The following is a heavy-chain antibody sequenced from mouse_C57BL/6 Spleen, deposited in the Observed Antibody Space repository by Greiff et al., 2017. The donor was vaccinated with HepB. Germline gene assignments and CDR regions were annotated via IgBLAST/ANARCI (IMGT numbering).Heavy chain of an antibody. D-gene: IGHD3-2*02. Sequence: QVQLQQSGAELVKPGASVKISCKASGYAFSSYWMNWVKQRPGKGLEWIGQIYPGDGDTNYNGKFKGKATLTADKSSSTAYMQLSSLTSEDSAVYFCAREDSSGSPWFAYWGQGTLVTVSA. CDR2: IYPGDGDT. CDR1: GYAFSSYW. V-gene: IGHV1-80*01. J-gene: IGHJ3*01. CDR3: AREDSSGSPWFAY.